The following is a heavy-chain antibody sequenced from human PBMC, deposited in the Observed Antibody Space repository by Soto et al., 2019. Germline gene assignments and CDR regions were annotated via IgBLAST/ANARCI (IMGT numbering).Heavy chain of an antibody. CDR1: GGTFSSYA. J-gene: IGHJ5*02. CDR2: IIPIFGTA. D-gene: IGHD3-10*01. Sequence: QVQLVQSGAEVKKPGSSVKVSCKASGGTFSSYAISWVRQAPGQGLAWLGGIIPIFGTANYAQKFQGRVTITADESTSTAYMELSSMRSEDTAVYYCARVYLRGSGSYYELDWFDPWGQGSLVTVSS. V-gene: IGHV1-69*12. CDR3: ARVYLRGSGSYYELDWFDP.